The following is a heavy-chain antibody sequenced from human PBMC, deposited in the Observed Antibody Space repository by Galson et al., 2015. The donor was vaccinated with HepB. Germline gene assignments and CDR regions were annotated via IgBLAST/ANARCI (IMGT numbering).Heavy chain of an antibody. CDR1: GGSFSGYY. CDR2: INHSGST. V-gene: IGHV4-34*01. CDR3: ARGHRRGPSMTTGFDY. Sequence: LTCAVYGGSFSGYYWSWIRQPPGKGLEWIGEINHSGSTNYNPSLKSRVTISVDTSKNQFSLKLGSVTAADPAVYYCARGHRRGPSMTTGFDYWGQGTLVTVSS. J-gene: IGHJ4*02. D-gene: IGHD4-17*01.